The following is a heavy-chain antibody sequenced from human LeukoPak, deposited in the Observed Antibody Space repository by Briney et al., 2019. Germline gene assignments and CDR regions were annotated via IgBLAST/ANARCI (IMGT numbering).Heavy chain of an antibody. CDR2: LYSGGST. D-gene: IGHD2-2*01. CDR3: ARMPSGLQSRGLDV. J-gene: IGHJ6*02. CDR1: GFIVSDDH. Sequence: GGSLRLSCAASGFIVSDDHMTWVRQAPGKGLEWGSVLYSGGSTYYSASVKGRFTISRDNSNNTVYLQMNTLRADDTALYFCARMPSGLQSRGLDVWGPGTTVTVSS. V-gene: IGHV3-66*01.